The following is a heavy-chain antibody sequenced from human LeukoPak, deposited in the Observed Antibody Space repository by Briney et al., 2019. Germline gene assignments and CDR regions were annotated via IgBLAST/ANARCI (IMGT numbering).Heavy chain of an antibody. Sequence: PGGSLRLSCAASGFTSSGSAMHWVRQASGKGLEWVGRIRSKANSYATAYAASVKGRFTISRDDSKNTAYLQMNSLKTEDTAVYYCTRWTFGAQGLFDYWGQGTLVTVSS. J-gene: IGHJ4*02. CDR2: IRSKANSYAT. CDR3: TRWTFGAQGLFDY. V-gene: IGHV3-73*01. D-gene: IGHD3-10*01. CDR1: GFTSSGSA.